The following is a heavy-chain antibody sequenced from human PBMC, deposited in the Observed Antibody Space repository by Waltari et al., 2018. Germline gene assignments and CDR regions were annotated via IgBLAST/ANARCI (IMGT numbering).Heavy chain of an antibody. J-gene: IGHJ4*02. CDR3: ASGSGDSAGYAHFDN. CDR2: ISDNRDNT. V-gene: IGHV4-31*11. CDR1: GPSLGHSRHC. Sequence: QVQLQESGPGLLEPPQTLSLPCAVSGPSLGHSRHCWTWIRQSRGQGLEWIRYISDNRDNTYYNTSLESRQAISPDKTKNEVLWRLTAVTVAETAVYYCASGSGDSAGYAHFDNWGQGARVTVSS. D-gene: IGHD2-21*02.